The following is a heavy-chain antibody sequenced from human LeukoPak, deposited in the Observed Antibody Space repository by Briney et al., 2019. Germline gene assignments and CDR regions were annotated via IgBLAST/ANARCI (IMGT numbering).Heavy chain of an antibody. CDR2: IDPSDSYT. D-gene: IGHD2-2*03. CDR1: GYSFTSYW. CDR3: ARSRVFGYCSSTSCYAWFDP. Sequence: GESLKISCKGSGYSFTSYWISWVRQMPGKGLEWMGRIDPSDSYTNYSPSFQGHVTISADKSISTAYLQWSSLKASDTAMYYCARSRVFGYCSSTSCYAWFDPWGQGTLVTVSS. V-gene: IGHV5-10-1*01. J-gene: IGHJ5*02.